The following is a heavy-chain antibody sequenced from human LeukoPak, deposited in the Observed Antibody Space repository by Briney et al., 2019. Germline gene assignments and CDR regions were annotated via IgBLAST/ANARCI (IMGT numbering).Heavy chain of an antibody. J-gene: IGHJ6*03. CDR2: ISSSGSTI. CDR1: GFTFSDYY. V-gene: IGHV3-11*01. Sequence: PGGSLRLSCAASGFTFSDYYMSWIRQAPGKGLEWVSYISSSGSTIYYADSVKGRFTISRDNAKNSLYLQMNSLRAEDTAVYYCARLRSSSFYYCYMDVWGKGTTVTVSS. D-gene: IGHD6-6*01. CDR3: ARLRSSSFYYCYMDV.